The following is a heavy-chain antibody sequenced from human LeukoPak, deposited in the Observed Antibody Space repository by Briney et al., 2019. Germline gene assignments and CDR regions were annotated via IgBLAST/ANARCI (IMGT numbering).Heavy chain of an antibody. V-gene: IGHV3-23*01. D-gene: IGHD1-26*01. CDR2: ISGSGCST. J-gene: IGHJ4*02. CDR3: AKDSGRELITSYYFDY. CDR1: GYTFTGYY. Sequence: SCKASGYTFTGYYMHWVRQAPGKGLEWVSAISGSGCSTYYADSVKGRFTISRDNSKNTLYLQMNSLRAEDTAVYYCAKDSGRELITSYYFDYWGQGTLVTVSS.